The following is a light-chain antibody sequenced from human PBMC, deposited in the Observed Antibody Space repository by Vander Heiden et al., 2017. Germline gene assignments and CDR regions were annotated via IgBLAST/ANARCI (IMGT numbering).Light chain of an antibody. CDR3: QQYGSSPRT. Sequence: IVLTQSPGTLSLSPGERATHSCRASQSASNSYLAWYQQKPGQAPRLLIYGASSRATGIPARFSGSASGTDFTLTISRLEPEDFAVYYCQQYGSSPRTFGQGTKVEIK. CDR2: GAS. V-gene: IGKV3-20*01. J-gene: IGKJ1*01. CDR1: QSASNSY.